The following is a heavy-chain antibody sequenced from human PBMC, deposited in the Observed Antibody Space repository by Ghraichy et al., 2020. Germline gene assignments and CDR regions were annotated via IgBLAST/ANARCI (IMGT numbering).Heavy chain of an antibody. V-gene: IGHV3-7*03. Sequence: GGSLRLSCAASLFTFNDYWMTWVRQAPGRGLEWVANINPDASGTNYADSVEGRFTISRDSAKSSLYLQMDSLRVEDTAMYYCAKHGHYDFQQWGQGTLVIVSS. CDR3: AKHGHYDFQQ. J-gene: IGHJ1*01. D-gene: IGHD4-17*01. CDR2: INPDASGT. CDR1: LFTFNDYW.